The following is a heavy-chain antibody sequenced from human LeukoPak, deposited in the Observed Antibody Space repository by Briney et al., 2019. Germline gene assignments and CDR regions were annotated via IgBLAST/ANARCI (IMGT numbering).Heavy chain of an antibody. CDR1: VFTFSTYP. Sequence: GGSLRLSCAASVFTFSTYPMTWPRQVPGKRPEWVSAISSSGADTHYEASVKGRFTTSRDNSTNTLHQQMNSLRADDTAVYYCSTRGSDSPSCFQHWGQGNLVTVSS. D-gene: IGHD2-21*02. CDR2: ISSSGADT. J-gene: IGHJ1*01. V-gene: IGHV3-23*01. CDR3: STRGSDSPSCFQH.